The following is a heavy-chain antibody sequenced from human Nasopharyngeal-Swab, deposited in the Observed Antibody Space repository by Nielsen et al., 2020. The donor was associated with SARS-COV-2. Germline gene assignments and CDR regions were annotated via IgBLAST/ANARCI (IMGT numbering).Heavy chain of an antibody. D-gene: IGHD3-10*01. V-gene: IGHV3-11*04. CDR3: AKERYQSGSGRYPRDFDQ. CDR2: ISSSGSTI. J-gene: IGHJ4*02. Sequence: GESLKISCAASGFTFSDYYMSWIRQAPGKGLEWVSYISSSGSTIYYADSVKGRFTISRDNSKNTLYLQMNSLRPEDTAVYYCAKERYQSGSGRYPRDFDQWGQGTLVTVSS. CDR1: GFTFSDYY.